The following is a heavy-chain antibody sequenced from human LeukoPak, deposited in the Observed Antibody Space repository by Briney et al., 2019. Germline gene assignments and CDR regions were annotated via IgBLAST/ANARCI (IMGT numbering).Heavy chain of an antibody. Sequence: GGSLRLSCAASGFTFSSYWMSWVRQAPGKGLEWVANIKQDGSEKYYVDSVKGRFTISRDNAKNSLYLQMNSLRAEDTAVYYCAREGPDVSLWFGESQGDYWGQGTLVTVSS. V-gene: IGHV3-7*01. CDR3: AREGPDVSLWFGESQGDY. CDR2: IKQDGSEK. J-gene: IGHJ4*02. CDR1: GFTFSSYW. D-gene: IGHD3-10*01.